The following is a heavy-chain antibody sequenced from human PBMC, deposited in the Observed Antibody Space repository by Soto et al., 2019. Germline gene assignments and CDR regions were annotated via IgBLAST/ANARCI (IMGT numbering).Heavy chain of an antibody. D-gene: IGHD2-21*02. Sequence: GESLKISGKGSGYSFTSYWIGWVRQMHGKGLEWMGIIYPGDSDTRYSPSFQGQVTISADKSISTAYLQWSSLKAADTAVYYCASPASYCGGDCSANWGQGTLVTVSS. CDR1: GYSFTSYW. J-gene: IGHJ4*02. V-gene: IGHV5-51*01. CDR3: ASPASYCGGDCSAN. CDR2: IYPGDSDT.